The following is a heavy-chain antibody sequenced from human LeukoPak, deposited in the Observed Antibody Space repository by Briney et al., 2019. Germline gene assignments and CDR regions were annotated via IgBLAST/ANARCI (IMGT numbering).Heavy chain of an antibody. CDR2: ISSDGSNK. D-gene: IGHD6-6*01. CDR3: AKDYISSSWGGFDY. CDR1: GFTFSSYG. Sequence: PGRSLRLSCAASGFTFSSYGMHWVRQAPGKGLEWVALISSDGSNKYYADSVKGRFTISRDNSKKTLYLQMNSLRAEDTAVYYCAKDYISSSWGGFDYWGQGTLVTVSS. J-gene: IGHJ4*02. V-gene: IGHV3-30*18.